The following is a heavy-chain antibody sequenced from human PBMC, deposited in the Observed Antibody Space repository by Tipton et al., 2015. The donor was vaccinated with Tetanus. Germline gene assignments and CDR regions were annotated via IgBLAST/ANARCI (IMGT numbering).Heavy chain of an antibody. V-gene: IGHV4-31*11. D-gene: IGHD2-2*01. CDR2: IDYRGNT. J-gene: IGHJ4*02. CDR1: GGSITSDNHY. CDR3: ASDPALMGNFDY. Sequence: TLSLTCAVSGGSITSDNHYWSWIRQQPGKGLEWIGYIDYRGNTYYNPSLRRRVTFSFDTSENQFSLKLTSVTAADTAVYYCASDPALMGNFDYWGQGTLVTVSS.